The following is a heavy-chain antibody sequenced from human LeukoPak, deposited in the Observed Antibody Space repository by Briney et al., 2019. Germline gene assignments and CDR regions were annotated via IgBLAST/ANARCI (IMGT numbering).Heavy chain of an antibody. D-gene: IGHD6-19*01. CDR1: GFTFGDYA. Sequence: GGSLRLSCTASGFTFGDYAMSWVRQAPGKGLEWVGFIRSKAYGGTTEYAASVKGRFTISRDDSKSIAYLQMNSLKTEDTAVYYCTRDLHVKGIAVGGTYFQHWGQGTLVIVSS. J-gene: IGHJ1*01. CDR2: IRSKAYGGTT. CDR3: TRDLHVKGIAVGGTYFQH. V-gene: IGHV3-49*04.